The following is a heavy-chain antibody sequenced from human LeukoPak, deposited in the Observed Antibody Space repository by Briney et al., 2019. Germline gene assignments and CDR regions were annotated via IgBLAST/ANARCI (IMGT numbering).Heavy chain of an antibody. D-gene: IGHD4-17*01. V-gene: IGHV1-24*01. Sequence: ASVKVSCKVSGYTLTELSMHWVRQAPGKGLGWMGGFDPEDGETIYAQKFQGRVTMTEDTSTDTAYMELSSLRSEDTAVYYCLTRATVTFGRENWFDPWGQGTLVTVSS. CDR2: FDPEDGET. CDR1: GYTLTELS. J-gene: IGHJ5*02. CDR3: LTRATVTFGRENWFDP.